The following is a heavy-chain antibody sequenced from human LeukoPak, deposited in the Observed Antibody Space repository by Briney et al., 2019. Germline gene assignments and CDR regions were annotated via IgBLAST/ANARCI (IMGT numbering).Heavy chain of an antibody. Sequence: PSETLSLTCTVSGGSISSSSYYWGWIRQPPGKGLEWIGSIYYSGSTYYNPSLKSRVTISVDTSKNQFSLKLSSVTAADTAVYYCAREEAARGLIYYMDVWGKGTTVTVSS. CDR1: GGSISSSSYY. CDR2: IYYSGST. D-gene: IGHD3-10*01. J-gene: IGHJ6*03. CDR3: AREEAARGLIYYMDV. V-gene: IGHV4-39*07.